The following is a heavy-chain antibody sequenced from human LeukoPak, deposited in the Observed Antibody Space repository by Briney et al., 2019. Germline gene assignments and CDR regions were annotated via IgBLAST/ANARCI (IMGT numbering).Heavy chain of an antibody. CDR1: GFTLSSYA. CDR3: AKVRVGTSDCFDY. J-gene: IGHJ4*02. D-gene: IGHD5-12*01. V-gene: IGHV3-23*01. Sequence: GGSLRLSCAASGFTLSSYAMSWVRQAPGKGLEWVSAMSGSSGSTYYADSVKGRFTISRDNSKNTLYLQMNSLRAEDSALYYCAKVRVGTSDCFDYWGQGTLVTVSS. CDR2: MSGSSGST.